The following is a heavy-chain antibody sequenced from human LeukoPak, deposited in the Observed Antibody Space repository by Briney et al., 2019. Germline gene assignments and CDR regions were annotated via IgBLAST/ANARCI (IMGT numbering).Heavy chain of an antibody. CDR2: INGSGGST. D-gene: IGHD3-10*01. CDR3: AKTLNGFGEFYDY. J-gene: IGHJ4*02. V-gene: IGHV3-23*01. Sequence: GRSLRLSCAASGLTSSSYAMSWVPEAPRKRLEWGSAINGSGGSTYYPDSVKGRFTISRDNYKNTLYLQMNSLRAEDTAVYYCAKTLNGFGEFYDYWGQGTLVTVSS. CDR1: GLTSSSYA.